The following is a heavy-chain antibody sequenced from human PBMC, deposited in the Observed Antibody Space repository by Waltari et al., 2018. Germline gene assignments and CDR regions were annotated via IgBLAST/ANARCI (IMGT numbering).Heavy chain of an antibody. Sequence: QVQLVESGGGVVQPGRSLRLPCAASGFTFISHGIHLARQAPGKGLEWVAVIAYDGSNKYYADSVKGRFTISRDNSKNTLYLQMNSLRAEDTAVYYCANSANYYYYYGMDVWGQGTTVTVSS. CDR3: ANSANYYYYYGMDV. J-gene: IGHJ6*02. CDR2: IAYDGSNK. CDR1: GFTFISHG. V-gene: IGHV3-30*18.